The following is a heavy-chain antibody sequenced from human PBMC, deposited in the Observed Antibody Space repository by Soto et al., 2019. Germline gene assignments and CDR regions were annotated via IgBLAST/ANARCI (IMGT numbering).Heavy chain of an antibody. J-gene: IGHJ5*02. D-gene: IGHD3-22*01. CDR2: ISSSSSYI. V-gene: IGHV3-21*01. Sequence: PGKGLEWVSSISSSSSYIYYADSVKGRFTISRDNAKNSLYLQMSSLRAEDTAVYVCCRRKRLDHNWFVPWGQGLLGTVCS. CDR3: CRRKRLDHNWFVP.